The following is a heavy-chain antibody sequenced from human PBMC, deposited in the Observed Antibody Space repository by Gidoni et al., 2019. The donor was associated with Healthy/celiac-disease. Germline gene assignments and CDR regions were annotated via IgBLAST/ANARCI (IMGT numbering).Heavy chain of an antibody. CDR3: ARRYFDY. CDR2: IKQDASEI. J-gene: IGHJ4*02. CDR1: GFIFSNYW. Sequence: EVQLVEYGGGLVQPGGSLRLSCAALGFIFSNYWMSWVRQAPGKGLEWVANIKQDASEIYYVDSVKGRFTISRDNAKNSLYLQMNSLRAEDTAVYYCARRYFDYWGQGTLVTVSS. V-gene: IGHV3-7*01.